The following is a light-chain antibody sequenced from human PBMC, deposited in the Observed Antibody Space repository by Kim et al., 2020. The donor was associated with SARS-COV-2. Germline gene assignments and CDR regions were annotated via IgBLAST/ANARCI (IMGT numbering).Light chain of an antibody. J-gene: IGKJ2*01. CDR2: GAS. CDR3: QQYSHWPPYT. Sequence: SPGERVTLSGGASQSVETNLAWYQQRPGQAPRLLIYGASTRATDIPARFSGSGSGTDFTLIVSSLQSEDFAVYYCQQYSHWPPYTFGPGTKLEI. V-gene: IGKV3-15*01. CDR1: QSVETN.